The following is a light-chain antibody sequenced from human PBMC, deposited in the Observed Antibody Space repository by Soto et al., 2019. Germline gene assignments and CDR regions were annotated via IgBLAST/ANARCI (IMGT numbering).Light chain of an antibody. J-gene: IGLJ1*01. CDR2: EGT. CDR3: CSYAGSNTYV. V-gene: IGLV2-23*01. CDR1: NSDVGTHNL. Sequence: QSALTQPASVSGSPGQSITISCTGTNSDVGTHNLVSWYQQHPGKAPKLIIYEGTKRPSGVSNRFSGSKSGNTASLTISGLQAEDEADYYCCSYAGSNTYVFGSGTKVTLL.